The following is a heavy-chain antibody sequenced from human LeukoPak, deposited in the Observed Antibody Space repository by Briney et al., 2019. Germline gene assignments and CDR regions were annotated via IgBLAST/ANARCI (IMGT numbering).Heavy chain of an antibody. V-gene: IGHV3-9*01. CDR2: ISWNSGSI. J-gene: IGHJ4*02. CDR1: GFTFADYA. D-gene: IGHD1-26*01. Sequence: GRSLRLSCAASGFTFADYAMHWVRQAPGKGLEWVSGISWNSGSIGYADSVKGRFTISRDNAKNSLYLQMNSLRAEDTALYYCAKGGLRELLYYFDYWGQGTLVTVSS. CDR3: AKGGLRELLYYFDY.